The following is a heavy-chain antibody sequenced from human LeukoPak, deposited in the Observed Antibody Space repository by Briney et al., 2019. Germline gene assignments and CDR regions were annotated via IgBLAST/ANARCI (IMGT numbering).Heavy chain of an antibody. CDR1: GYTLTELS. Sequence: GASVKVSCKVSGYTLTELSMHWVRQAPGKGLEWMGGFDPEDGETIYAQKFQGRVTMTEDTSTDTAYMELSSLRSEDTAVYYCATRPLWFGESPNSTHDYWGQGTLVTVSS. J-gene: IGHJ4*02. V-gene: IGHV1-24*01. CDR2: FDPEDGET. D-gene: IGHD3-10*01. CDR3: ATRPLWFGESPNSTHDY.